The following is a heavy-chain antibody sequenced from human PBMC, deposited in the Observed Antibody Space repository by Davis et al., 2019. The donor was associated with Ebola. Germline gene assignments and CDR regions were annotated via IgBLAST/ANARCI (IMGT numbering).Heavy chain of an antibody. D-gene: IGHD3-9*01. CDR1: GFTFSSYW. CDR3: ARGKRYFDWLLPLDY. CDR2: IKQDGSEK. V-gene: IGHV3-7*03. Sequence: GESLKISCAASGFTFSSYWMSWVRQAPGKGLEWVANIKQDGSEKYYVDSVKGRFTISRDNAKNSLYLQMNSLRAEETDVYYCARGKRYFDWLLPLDYWGQGTLVTVSS. J-gene: IGHJ4*02.